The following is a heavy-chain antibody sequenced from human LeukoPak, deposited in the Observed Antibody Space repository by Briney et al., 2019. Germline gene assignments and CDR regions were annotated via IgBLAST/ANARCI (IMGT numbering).Heavy chain of an antibody. CDR1: GFTFSSYA. Sequence: TGGSLRLSCTASGFTFSSYAMHWVRQAPDKGLEWVAVISFDGNIKYYADSVKGRFTISRDNSKNTLYLQMNSLRAEDTAVYYCARDVLPIAAAANHIDYWGQGTLVPVSS. V-gene: IGHV3-30-3*01. D-gene: IGHD6-13*01. J-gene: IGHJ4*02. CDR3: ARDVLPIAAAANHIDY. CDR2: ISFDGNIK.